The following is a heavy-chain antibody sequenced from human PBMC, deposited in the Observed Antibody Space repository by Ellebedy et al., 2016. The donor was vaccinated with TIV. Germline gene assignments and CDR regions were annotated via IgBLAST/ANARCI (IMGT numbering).Heavy chain of an antibody. CDR3: ARGEAGAGRVKVDLYYYYYYGMDV. Sequence: SETLSLTCTVSGGSISSYYWSWIRQPPGKGLEWIGYIYYSGSTNYNPSLKSRVTISVDTSKNQFSLKLSSVTAADTAVYYCARGEAGAGRVKVDLYYYYYYGMDVWGQGTTVTVSS. CDR1: GGSISSYY. V-gene: IGHV4-59*12. J-gene: IGHJ6*02. CDR2: IYYSGST. D-gene: IGHD3-3*01.